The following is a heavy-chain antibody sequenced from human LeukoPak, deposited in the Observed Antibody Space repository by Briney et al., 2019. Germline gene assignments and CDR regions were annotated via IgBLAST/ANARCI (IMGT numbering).Heavy chain of an antibody. V-gene: IGHV4-34*01. CDR2: INHSGST. CDR1: GGSFSGYY. D-gene: IGHD6-19*01. CDR3: ARSSGWYPAAAIDY. J-gene: IGHJ4*02. Sequence: PSETLSLTCAVYGGSFSGYYWSWIRQPPGKGLEWIGEINHSGSTNYNPSLKSRVTISVDTSKNQFSLKLSSVTAADTAVYYCARSSGWYPAAAIDYWGQGTLVTVSS.